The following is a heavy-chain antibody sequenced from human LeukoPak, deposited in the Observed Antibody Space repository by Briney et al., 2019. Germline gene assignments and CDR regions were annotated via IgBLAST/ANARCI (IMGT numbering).Heavy chain of an antibody. CDR1: GGSISSGGYY. J-gene: IGHJ4*02. CDR2: IYYSGST. D-gene: IGHD3-10*01. Sequence: PSETLSLTCTVSGGSISSGGYYRSWIRQHPGKGLEWIGYIYYSGSTYYIPSLKSRVTISVDTSKNQFSLKLSSVTAADTAVYYCARDRQVAVGYFDYWGQGTLVTVSS. CDR3: ARDRQVAVGYFDY. V-gene: IGHV4-31*03.